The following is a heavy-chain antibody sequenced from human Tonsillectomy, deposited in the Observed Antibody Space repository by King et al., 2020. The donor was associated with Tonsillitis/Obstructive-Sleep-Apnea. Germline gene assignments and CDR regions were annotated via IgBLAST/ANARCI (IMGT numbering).Heavy chain of an antibody. J-gene: IGHJ4*02. Sequence: VQLQESGPGLVKPSGTLSLTCAVSGGSISSPNWWSWVRQPPGTGLEWIGEIYHSGTTNYNPSLQSRVTISVDKSKNHFSLKLNSVTAADTAVYYCARVEGSGSYSPFDSWGRGTLVTVSS. CDR3: ARVEGSGSYSPFDS. CDR2: IYHSGTT. V-gene: IGHV4-4*02. CDR1: GGSISSPNW. D-gene: IGHD3-10*01.